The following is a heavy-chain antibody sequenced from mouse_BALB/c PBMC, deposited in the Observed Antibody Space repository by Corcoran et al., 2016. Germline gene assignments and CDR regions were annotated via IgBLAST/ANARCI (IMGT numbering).Heavy chain of an antibody. CDR3: ARGYDYAMDY. CDR2: INTYTGEP. Sequence: QIQLVQSGPELKKPGETVKISCKASGYTFTNYGMNWVKQAPGKGLKWMGWINTYTGEPTYADDFKGRFAFYLETSASTAYLQINNLKNEDTATYFCARGYDYAMDYWGQGTSVTVSS. J-gene: IGHJ4*01. CDR1: GYTFTNYG. V-gene: IGHV9-3-1*01. D-gene: IGHD2-3*01.